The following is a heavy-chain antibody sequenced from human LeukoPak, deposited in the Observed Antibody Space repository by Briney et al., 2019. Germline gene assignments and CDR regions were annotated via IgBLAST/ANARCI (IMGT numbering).Heavy chain of an antibody. Sequence: PSETLPLTCTVSGGSISSSSYYWGWLRQPPGEGLEWIGSIYYTGSTYYSPSLESRVTISADTSENEFSLKLSSVTAADTAVYYCTSEISSASNYWGQGTLVTVSS. CDR3: TSEISSASNY. CDR1: GGSISSSSYY. V-gene: IGHV4-39*01. J-gene: IGHJ4*02. D-gene: IGHD6-6*01. CDR2: IYYTGST.